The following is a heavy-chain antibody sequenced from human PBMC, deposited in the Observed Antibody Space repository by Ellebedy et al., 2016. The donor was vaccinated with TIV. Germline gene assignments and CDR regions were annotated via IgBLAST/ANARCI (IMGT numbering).Heavy chain of an antibody. J-gene: IGHJ6*02. D-gene: IGHD6-19*01. CDR3: AKPTSSGWYFGGMDV. Sequence: GGSLRLXCAASGFTFSSYAMSWVRQAPGKGLEWVSAISGSGGSTYYADSVKGRFTISRDNSKNTLYLQMNSLRAEDTAVYYCAKPTSSGWYFGGMDVWGQGTTVTVSS. CDR1: GFTFSSYA. CDR2: ISGSGGST. V-gene: IGHV3-23*01.